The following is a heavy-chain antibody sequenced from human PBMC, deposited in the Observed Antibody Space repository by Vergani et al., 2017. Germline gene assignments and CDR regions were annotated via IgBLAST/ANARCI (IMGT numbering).Heavy chain of an antibody. CDR2: ISSSSSYT. J-gene: IGHJ3*02. CDR3: ARGQLWFGELSAFDI. CDR1: GFTFSDYY. D-gene: IGHD3-10*01. Sequence: QVQLVESGGGLVKPGGSLRLSCAASGFTFSDYYMSWIRQAPGKGLEWVSYISSSSSYTNYADSVKGLFTISRDNAKNSLYLQMNSLRAEDTAVYYCARGQLWFGELSAFDIWGQGTMVTVSS. V-gene: IGHV3-11*05.